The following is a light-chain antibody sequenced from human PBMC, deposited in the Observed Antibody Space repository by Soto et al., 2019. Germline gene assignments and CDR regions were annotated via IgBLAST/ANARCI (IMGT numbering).Light chain of an antibody. CDR2: GNT. J-gene: IGLJ2*01. Sequence: QSVLTQPPSVSGAPGQRVTISCSGTSSNIGAGYDVHWYLQVPGTAPKLLIYGNTNRPSGVPDRFSGSKSGTSASLAITGLQAEDEADYYCQSYDSSLSVVFGGGTKLTVL. CDR1: SSNIGAGYD. V-gene: IGLV1-40*01. CDR3: QSYDSSLSVV.